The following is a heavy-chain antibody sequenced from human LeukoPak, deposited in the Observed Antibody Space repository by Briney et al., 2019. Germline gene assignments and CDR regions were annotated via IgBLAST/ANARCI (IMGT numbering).Heavy chain of an antibody. D-gene: IGHD3-22*01. CDR3: VNFYHSGGPTAGGFDI. Sequence: PGGSQRLSCAAAGFTFSSFAMSWVRQAPGKGLEWVSVILSGGSTYYADSVKGRFTISRDNSKNTLYLQMNSLRAEDTAVYYCVNFYHSGGPTAGGFDIWGQGTMVTVSS. V-gene: IGHV3-53*01. J-gene: IGHJ3*02. CDR1: GFTFSSFA. CDR2: ILSGGST.